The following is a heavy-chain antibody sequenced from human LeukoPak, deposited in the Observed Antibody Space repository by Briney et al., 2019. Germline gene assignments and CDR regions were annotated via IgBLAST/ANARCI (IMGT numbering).Heavy chain of an antibody. CDR1: GYTFTGYY. Sequence: GASVKVSCKASGYTFTGYYMHWVRQAPGQGLEWMGWINPNSGGTNYAQKFQGRVTMTRDTSISTAYMELSRLRSDDTAVYYRARSEYSSGWPVDYWGQGTLVTVSS. CDR3: ARSEYSSGWPVDY. CDR2: INPNSGGT. D-gene: IGHD6-19*01. V-gene: IGHV1-2*02. J-gene: IGHJ4*02.